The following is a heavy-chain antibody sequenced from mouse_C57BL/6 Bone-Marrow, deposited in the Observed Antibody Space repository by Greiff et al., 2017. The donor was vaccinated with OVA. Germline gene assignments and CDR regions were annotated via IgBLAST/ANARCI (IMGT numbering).Heavy chain of an antibody. CDR1: GYTFTSYG. CDR3: ARGESTKGAY. Sequence: QVQLQQSGAELARPGASVKLSCKASGYTFTSYGISWVKHRTGQGLEWIGEIYPRSGNTYYNEKFKGKATLTADKSSSTAYMELRSLTSEDSAVYFCARGESTKGAYWGQGTLVTVSA. CDR2: IYPRSGNT. D-gene: IGHD2-1*01. J-gene: IGHJ3*01. V-gene: IGHV1-81*01.